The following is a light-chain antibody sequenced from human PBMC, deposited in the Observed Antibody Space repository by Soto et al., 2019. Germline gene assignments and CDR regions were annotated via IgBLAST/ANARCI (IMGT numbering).Light chain of an antibody. Sequence: QYALTQPRSVSGSPGQSVTISCTGTSSDVGGYNYVSWYQQHPDKAPKLMIYDVSKRPSGVPDRFSGSKSGNTASLTISGLQAEDEADYYCCSYAGSYSYVFGTGTKVTVL. V-gene: IGLV2-11*01. CDR1: SSDVGGYNY. J-gene: IGLJ1*01. CDR3: CSYAGSYSYV. CDR2: DVS.